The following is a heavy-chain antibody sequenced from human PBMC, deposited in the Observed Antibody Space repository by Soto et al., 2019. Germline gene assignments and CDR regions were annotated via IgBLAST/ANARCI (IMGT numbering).Heavy chain of an antibody. CDR1: GFTFSSYG. V-gene: IGHV3-30*18. D-gene: IGHD6-6*01. CDR2: ISYDGSNK. J-gene: IGHJ4*02. CDR3: AKDSSASSSLIAY. Sequence: GGSLRLSCAASGFTFSSYGMHWVRQAPGKGLEWVAVISYDGSNKYYADSVKGRFTISRDNSKNTLYLQMNSLRAEDTAVYYCAKDSSASSSLIAYWGQGTLVTVSS.